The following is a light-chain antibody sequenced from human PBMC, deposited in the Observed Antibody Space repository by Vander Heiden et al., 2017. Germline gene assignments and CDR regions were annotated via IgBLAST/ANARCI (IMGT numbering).Light chain of an antibody. V-gene: IGLV3-19*01. CDR2: GQG. CDR3: NSRDTSGNSPYV. CDR1: SLRRYY. J-gene: IGLJ1*01. Sequence: SSELTQDPAVSVPLRQTVRITCQGDSLRRYYASWYQQKPGQAPLLVMFGQGNRPSGIPDRFSGSRSGDTASLTITGAQAEDEADYYCNSRDTSGNSPYVFGTGTKVTVL.